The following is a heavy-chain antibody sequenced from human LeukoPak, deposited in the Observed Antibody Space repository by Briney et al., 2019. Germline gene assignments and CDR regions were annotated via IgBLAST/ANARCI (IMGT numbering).Heavy chain of an antibody. CDR3: AIISPASDIAGGP. V-gene: IGHV3-30*03. CDR1: GFTFSSYG. D-gene: IGHD6-13*01. Sequence: GRSLRLSCAASGFTFSSYGMHWVRQAPGKGLEWVAVISYDGSNKYYADSVKGRFTISRDNSKNTLYLQMNSLRAEDTAVYYCAIISPASDIAGGPWGQGTLVTVSS. CDR2: ISYDGSNK. J-gene: IGHJ5*02.